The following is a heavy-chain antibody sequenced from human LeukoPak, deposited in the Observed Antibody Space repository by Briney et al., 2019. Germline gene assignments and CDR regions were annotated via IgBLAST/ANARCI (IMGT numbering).Heavy chain of an antibody. CDR3: ARDIRPDSMVGATESDAFDI. Sequence: GGSLRLSRAASGFTFSRYWMSWVRQAPGKGLEWVANIKEDGTVKYYVESVKGRFTISRDNAKNSLYLQMNSLRAEDTAVYYCARDIRPDSMVGATESDAFDIWGQGTMVTVSS. J-gene: IGHJ3*02. D-gene: IGHD1-26*01. CDR2: IKEDGTVK. CDR1: GFTFSRYW. V-gene: IGHV3-7*01.